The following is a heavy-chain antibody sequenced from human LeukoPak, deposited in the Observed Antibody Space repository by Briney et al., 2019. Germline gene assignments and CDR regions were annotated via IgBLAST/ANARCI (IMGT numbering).Heavy chain of an antibody. CDR2: IRSKAYGGTT. Sequence: SLRLSCTASGFTFGDYAMSWARQAPGKGLEWVGFIRSKAYGGTTEYAASVKGRFTISRDDSKSIAYLQMNSLETEDTAVYYCTPHIVVVPAAGTFDYWGQGTLVTVSS. V-gene: IGHV3-49*04. D-gene: IGHD2-2*01. J-gene: IGHJ4*02. CDR1: GFTFGDYA. CDR3: TPHIVVVPAAGTFDY.